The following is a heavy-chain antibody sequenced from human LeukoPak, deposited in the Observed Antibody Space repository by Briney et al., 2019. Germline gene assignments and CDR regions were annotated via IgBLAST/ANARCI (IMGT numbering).Heavy chain of an antibody. CDR1: GFTFSDYY. J-gene: IGHJ4*02. V-gene: IGHV3-11*01. CDR2: ITSSGDDI. Sequence: GGSLRLSCAASGFTFSDYYMSWIRQAPGKGLEWVAYITSSGDDIYYADSVKGRFTISRDNAKNALFLRMSSLRVVDTATYYCASDVVATSGDFWGQGTLVSVSS. D-gene: IGHD5-12*01. CDR3: ASDVVATSGDF.